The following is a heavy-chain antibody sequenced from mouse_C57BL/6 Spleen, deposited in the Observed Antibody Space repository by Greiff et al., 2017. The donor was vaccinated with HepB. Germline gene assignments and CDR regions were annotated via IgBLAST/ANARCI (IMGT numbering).Heavy chain of an antibody. D-gene: IGHD2-10*01. CDR3: ARCPFYGNYDYYAMDY. Sequence: QVQLQQSGPELVKPGASVKISCKASGYAFSSSWMNWVKQRPGKGLEWIGRIYPGDGDTNYNGKFKGKATLTADKSSSTDYMQLSSLTSEDSAVYFCARCPFYGNYDYYAMDYWGQGTSVTVSS. V-gene: IGHV1-82*01. CDR2: IYPGDGDT. CDR1: GYAFSSSW. J-gene: IGHJ4*01.